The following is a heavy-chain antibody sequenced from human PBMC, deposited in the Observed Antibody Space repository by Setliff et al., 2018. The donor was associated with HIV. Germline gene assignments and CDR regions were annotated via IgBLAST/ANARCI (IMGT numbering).Heavy chain of an antibody. CDR1: GFTFSSYS. V-gene: IGHV3-23*01. CDR2: ISGSGGST. D-gene: IGHD5-18*01. Sequence: PGGSLRLSCAASGFTFSSYSMNWVRQAPGKGLEWASGISGSGGSTYYADSVKGRFTISRDNSKNTLYLQMNSLRAEDTAVYYCAKDPRGYNYGFPDFDYWGQGTLVTVSS. J-gene: IGHJ4*02. CDR3: AKDPRGYNYGFPDFDY.